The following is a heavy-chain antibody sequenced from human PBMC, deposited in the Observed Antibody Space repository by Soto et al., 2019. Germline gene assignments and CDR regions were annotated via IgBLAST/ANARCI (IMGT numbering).Heavy chain of an antibody. CDR1: GGSISSSSYY. V-gene: IGHV4-39*01. D-gene: IGHD3-9*01. CDR3: ARHPVLRYFDWLSDPHNWFDP. Sequence: QLQLQESGPGLVKPSETLSLTCTVSGGSISSSSYYWGWIRQPPGKGLEWIGSIYYSGSTYYNPSLKSRVTISVDTSKNQFSLKLSSVTAADTAVYYCARHPVLRYFDWLSDPHNWFDPWGQGTLVTVSS. CDR2: IYYSGST. J-gene: IGHJ5*02.